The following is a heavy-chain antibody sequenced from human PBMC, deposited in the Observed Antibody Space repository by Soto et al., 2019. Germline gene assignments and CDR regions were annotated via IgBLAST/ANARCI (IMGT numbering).Heavy chain of an antibody. CDR3: SAYPFQH. V-gene: IGHV3-74*01. CDR2: IDSVGTNP. Sequence: PGESLKISCXASGFTFSSYWMHWVRQAPGKGLEWVSRIDSVGTNPLYADSVKGRFTISRDNGKNTMFLQMNSLRAEDTAVYFCSAYPFQHWGQGTRVTVSS. J-gene: IGHJ1*01. CDR1: GFTFSSYW.